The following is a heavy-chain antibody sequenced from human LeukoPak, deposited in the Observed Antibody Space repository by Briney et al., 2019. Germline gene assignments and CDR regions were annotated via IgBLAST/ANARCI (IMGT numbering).Heavy chain of an antibody. Sequence: GGSLRLSCAASGFTFSSYSMNWVRQAPGKGLEWVSSISSSSSYIYYADSVKGRFTISRDNAKNSLYLQMNSLRAEDTAVYYCARDQRGGATGFDYWGQGTLVTVSS. V-gene: IGHV3-21*01. CDR2: ISSSSSYI. CDR3: ARDQRGGATGFDY. J-gene: IGHJ4*02. D-gene: IGHD6-13*01. CDR1: GFTFSSYS.